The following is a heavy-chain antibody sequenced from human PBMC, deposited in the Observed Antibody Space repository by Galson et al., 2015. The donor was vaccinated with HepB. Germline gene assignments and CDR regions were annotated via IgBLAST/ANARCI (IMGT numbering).Heavy chain of an antibody. CDR2: INNFTDGGGA. J-gene: IGHJ4*02. D-gene: IGHD1-14*01. CDR3: TTDLRRGSEY. CDR1: GFAFSTYA. Sequence: SLRLSCAASGFAFSTYAMSWVRQAPGQGLEWVSGINNFTDGGGAYHADSAKGRFTVSRDDSRNTLYLQINSLTAEDTAVYYCTTDLRRGSEYWGQGTLVTVSS. V-gene: IGHV3-23*01.